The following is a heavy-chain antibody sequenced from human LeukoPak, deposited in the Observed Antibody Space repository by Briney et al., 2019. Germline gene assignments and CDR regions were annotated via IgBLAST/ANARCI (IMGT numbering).Heavy chain of an antibody. CDR2: ISTSSSYI. Sequence: GGSLRLSCAASGFTFNTYSMNWVRQAPGKGLEWVSSISTSSSYIYYADSVKGRFTISRDNSKNTLYLQMNSLRAEDTAVYYCAKTGTPWYYFDYWGQGTLVTVSS. D-gene: IGHD1-1*01. CDR1: GFTFNTYS. CDR3: AKTGTPWYYFDY. J-gene: IGHJ4*02. V-gene: IGHV3-21*04.